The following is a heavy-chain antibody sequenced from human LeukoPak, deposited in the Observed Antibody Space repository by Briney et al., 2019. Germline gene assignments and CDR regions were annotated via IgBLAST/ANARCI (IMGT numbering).Heavy chain of an antibody. Sequence: ASLKVSCKASGYTFTDYYVHWVRQAPGQGLEWMGWINPSSGGTNSAQQFQGRVTMARDTSTSTACMELNSLTSDDTAMYYCARAAPRNYAGGSWFFDWFDPWGQGTLVTVSS. CDR2: INPSSGGT. J-gene: IGHJ5*02. CDR1: GYTFTDYY. D-gene: IGHD2-15*01. V-gene: IGHV1-2*02. CDR3: ARAAPRNYAGGSWFFDWFDP.